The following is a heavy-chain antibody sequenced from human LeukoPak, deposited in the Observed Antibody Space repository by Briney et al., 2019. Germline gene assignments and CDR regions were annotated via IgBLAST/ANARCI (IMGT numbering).Heavy chain of an antibody. CDR3: ARFSVGGTYYPDY. D-gene: IGHD1-26*01. CDR1: GYTFTNSW. V-gene: IGHV5-51*01. CDR2: IYPGDSDT. J-gene: IGHJ4*02. Sequence: GECLKISCKGSGYTFTNSWIGWVRQMPGKGLEWMGVIYPGDSDTRYRPSFQGQVTVSADKSSSTAYLQWSSLQASDTAMYYCARFSVGGTYYPDYWGQGTLVTVSS.